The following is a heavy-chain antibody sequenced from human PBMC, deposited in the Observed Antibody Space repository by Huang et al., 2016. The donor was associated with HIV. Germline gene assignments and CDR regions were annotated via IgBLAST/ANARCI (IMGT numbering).Heavy chain of an antibody. V-gene: IGHV4-59*11. Sequence: QVQLQESGPGLVKPSETLSLTCAVSGASISSQYWSWIRQPPGKGLEWIGSIFYGGSTHYNPSLKSRVTMSVDTSKNRFSLKLTSVTAADTAVYYCARESAASRYFDYWGLGTLVAVSS. CDR1: GASISSQY. J-gene: IGHJ4*02. CDR2: IFYGGST. CDR3: ARESAASRYFDY.